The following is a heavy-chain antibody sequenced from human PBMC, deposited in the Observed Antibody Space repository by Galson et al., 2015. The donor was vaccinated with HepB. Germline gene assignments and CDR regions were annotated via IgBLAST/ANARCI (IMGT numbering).Heavy chain of an antibody. D-gene: IGHD3-3*01. Sequence: SLRLSCAASGFTFSSYAMHWVRQAPGKGLEWVAVISYDGSNKYYADSVKGRFTISRDNSKNTLYLQMNSLRAEDTAVYYCAKAGDTIFEEPLYGMDVWGQGTTVTVSS. CDR2: ISYDGSNK. J-gene: IGHJ6*02. CDR3: AKAGDTIFEEPLYGMDV. V-gene: IGHV3-30-3*01. CDR1: GFTFSSYA.